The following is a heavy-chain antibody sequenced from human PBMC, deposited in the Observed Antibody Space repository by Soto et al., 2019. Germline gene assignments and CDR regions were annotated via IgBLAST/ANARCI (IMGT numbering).Heavy chain of an antibody. CDR1: GFSFSTYS. J-gene: IGHJ6*02. CDR3: ARDYFGNYAMDV. D-gene: IGHD3-10*01. V-gene: IGHV3-21*01. CDR2: ISSSGSYK. Sequence: EVQLVESGGGLVKPGGSLRLSCAASGFSFSTYSMNWVRRAPGKRLEWVSSISSSGSYKYYADSVKGRFTISRDSGTNSLYLQMTSLRAEDTAVYFCARDYFGNYAMDVWGQGTTVSVSS.